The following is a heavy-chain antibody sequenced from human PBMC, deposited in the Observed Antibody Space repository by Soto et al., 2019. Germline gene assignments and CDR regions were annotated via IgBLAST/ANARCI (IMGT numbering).Heavy chain of an antibody. CDR1: GFTFSSYG. Sequence: PGGALRLSCAASGFTFSSYGMHWVRQAPGKGLEWVAVIWYDGSNKYYADSVKGRFTISRDNSKNTLYLQMNSLRAEDTAVYYCARAMVGLLWFGEQRYGMDVWGQGTTVTVSS. CDR3: ARAMVGLLWFGEQRYGMDV. J-gene: IGHJ6*02. V-gene: IGHV3-33*01. D-gene: IGHD3-10*01. CDR2: IWYDGSNK.